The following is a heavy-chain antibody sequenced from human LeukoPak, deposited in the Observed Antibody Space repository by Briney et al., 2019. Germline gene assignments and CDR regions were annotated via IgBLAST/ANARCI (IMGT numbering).Heavy chain of an antibody. CDR1: GGTFTSYA. CDR3: ARERHIVVVPAAMSSWFDP. V-gene: IGHV1-3*01. Sequence: GSSVKVSCKASGGTFTSYAMHWVRQAPGQRLEWMGWINAGNGNTKYSQKFQGRVTITRDTSASTAYMELSSLRSEDTAVYYCARERHIVVVPAAMSSWFDPWGQGTLVTVSS. D-gene: IGHD2-2*01. CDR2: INAGNGNT. J-gene: IGHJ5*02.